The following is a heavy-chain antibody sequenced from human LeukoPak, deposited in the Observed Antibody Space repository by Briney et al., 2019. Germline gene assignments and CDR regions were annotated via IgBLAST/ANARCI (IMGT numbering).Heavy chain of an antibody. D-gene: IGHD1-26*01. CDR3: ARDPPKWEIRRDAFDI. CDR1: GFTFSDYY. V-gene: IGHV3-11*01. CDR2: ISSSGSTI. Sequence: PGGSLRLSCAASGFTFSDYYMSWIRQAPGKGLEWVSDISSSGSTIYYADSVKGRFTISRDNAKNSLYLQMNSLRAEDTAVYYCARDPPKWEIRRDAFDIWGQGTMVTVSS. J-gene: IGHJ3*02.